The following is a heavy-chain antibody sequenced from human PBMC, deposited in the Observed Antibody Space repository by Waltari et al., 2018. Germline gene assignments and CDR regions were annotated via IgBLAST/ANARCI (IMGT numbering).Heavy chain of an antibody. D-gene: IGHD1-26*01. V-gene: IGHV4-34*01. Sequence: QVQLHQGGAGLLKPSETLSLTCVVYGGSFRAYYWSWIRKPPGKGLEWLGEIKQSGLTNYNPSVKSRATMSLDTSKNQFSLKLSSLTAADTAVYYCAGGTASAWELGHSWGQGTLVTVSS. CDR1: GGSFRAYY. CDR2: IKQSGLT. CDR3: AGGTASAWELGHS. J-gene: IGHJ4*02.